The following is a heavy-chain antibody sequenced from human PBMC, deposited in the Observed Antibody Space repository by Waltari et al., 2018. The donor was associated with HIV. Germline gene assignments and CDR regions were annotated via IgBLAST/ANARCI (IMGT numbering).Heavy chain of an antibody. CDR3: ARDHYGDYADVMDV. Sequence: QLQLQESGPGLVKPSETLSLTCTVSGGSISSSSYYWGWIRPPPGKGLEWIGSIYYSGSTYYNPSLKSRVTISVDTSKNQFSLKLSSVTAADTAVYYCARDHYGDYADVMDVWGQGTTVTVSS. D-gene: IGHD4-17*01. J-gene: IGHJ6*02. CDR2: IYYSGST. V-gene: IGHV4-39*07. CDR1: GGSISSSSYY.